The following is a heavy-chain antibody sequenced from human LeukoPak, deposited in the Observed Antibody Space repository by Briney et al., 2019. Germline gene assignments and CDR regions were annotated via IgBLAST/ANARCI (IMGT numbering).Heavy chain of an antibody. CDR1: GFTFSSYA. CDR2: LNQDGSEK. J-gene: IGHJ4*02. D-gene: IGHD6-6*01. Sequence: PGGSLRLSCAASGFTFSSYAMSWVRQAPGKGLEWVANLNQDGSEKDYVDSVKGRFTISRDNAKNSLYLQINSLRVEDTAVYYCASKPYTSPSSVDYWGQGTLVIVSS. CDR3: ASKPYTSPSSVDY. V-gene: IGHV3-7*01.